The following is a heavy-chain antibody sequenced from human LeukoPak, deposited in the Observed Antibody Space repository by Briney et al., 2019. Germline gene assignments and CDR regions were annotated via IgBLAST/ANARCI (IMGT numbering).Heavy chain of an antibody. V-gene: IGHV4-34*01. D-gene: IGHD6-19*01. Sequence: PSETLSLTCAVYGGSFSGYYWSWIRQPPGKGLEWIGEINHSGSTNYNPSLKSRVTISVDTSKNQFSLKLNPATAADTAVYYCARQAAVPGEEKFDYWGQGTLVTVSS. J-gene: IGHJ4*02. CDR3: ARQAAVPGEEKFDY. CDR1: GGSFSGYY. CDR2: INHSGST.